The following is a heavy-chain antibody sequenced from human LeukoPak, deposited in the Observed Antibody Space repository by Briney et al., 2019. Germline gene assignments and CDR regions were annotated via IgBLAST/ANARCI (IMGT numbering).Heavy chain of an antibody. CDR1: EFTFSNYA. CDR3: AKVRKSWGPFDY. J-gene: IGHJ4*02. D-gene: IGHD7-27*01. Sequence: GGSLRLSCTASEFTFSNYAMNWVRQAPGKGLEWVAAISGSGDNTHYADSVRGRLTIPRDSSKKTMYLLMNSLRDEDTAVYYCAKVRKSWGPFDYWGQGALVTVSS. CDR2: ISGSGDNT. V-gene: IGHV3-23*01.